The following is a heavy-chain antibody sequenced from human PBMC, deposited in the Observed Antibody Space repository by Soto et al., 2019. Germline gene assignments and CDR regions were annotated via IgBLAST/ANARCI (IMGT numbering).Heavy chain of an antibody. D-gene: IGHD2-15*01. V-gene: IGHV1-2*02. Sequence: ASVKVSCKASGYTFTGYYLHWVRQAPGHGLEWMGCVNPDSGVTQYAQKFQGRVTMTRDTSISTAYMELSRLGSDDTAVYYCARDDGQSRDIFDIWGQGTMVTVSS. J-gene: IGHJ3*02. CDR2: VNPDSGVT. CDR3: ARDDGQSRDIFDI. CDR1: GYTFTGYY.